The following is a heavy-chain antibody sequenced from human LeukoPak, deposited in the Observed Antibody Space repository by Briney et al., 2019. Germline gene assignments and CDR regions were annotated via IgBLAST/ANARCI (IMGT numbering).Heavy chain of an antibody. CDR2: INHSGST. J-gene: IGHJ5*02. CDR1: GGSFSGYY. D-gene: IGHD3-10*01. Sequence: PSETLSLTCAVYGGSFSGYYWSWIRQPPGKGLEWIGEINHSGSTNYNPSLKSRVTISVDTSKNQFSLKLSSVTAADTAVYYCARDPGSGSNNWFDPWGQGTLVTVSS. CDR3: ARDPGSGSNNWFDP. V-gene: IGHV4-34*01.